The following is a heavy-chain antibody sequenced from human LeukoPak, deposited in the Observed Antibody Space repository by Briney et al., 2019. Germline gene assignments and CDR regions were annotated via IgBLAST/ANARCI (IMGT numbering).Heavy chain of an antibody. D-gene: IGHD4-17*01. CDR1: GFTFSGSA. CDR2: IRSKANSYAT. Sequence: GGSLRLSCAASGFTFSGSAMHWVRQASGKGLEGVGRIRSKANSYATAYAASVKGRFTIPRDDSKNTAYLQMNSLTTEDTAVYYCTRQGYGDYDGYWGQGTLVTVSS. J-gene: IGHJ4*02. CDR3: TRQGYGDYDGY. V-gene: IGHV3-73*01.